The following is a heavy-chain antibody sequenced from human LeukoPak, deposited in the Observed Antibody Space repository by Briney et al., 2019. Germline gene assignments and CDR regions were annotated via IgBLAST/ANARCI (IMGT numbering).Heavy chain of an antibody. J-gene: IGHJ3*01. D-gene: IGHD3-22*01. V-gene: IGHV3-15*01. CDR3: TTDPSITMIVVE. Sequence: GGSLRLSCAASGFTFSNAWMSWVCQAPGKGLEWVGRIKSKTDGGTTDYAAPVKGRFTISRDDSKNTLYLQMNSLKTEDTAVYYCTTDPSITMIVVEWGQGTMVTVSS. CDR1: GFTFSNAW. CDR2: IKSKTDGGTT.